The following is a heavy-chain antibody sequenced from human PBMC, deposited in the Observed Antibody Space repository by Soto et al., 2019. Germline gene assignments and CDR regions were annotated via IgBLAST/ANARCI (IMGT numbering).Heavy chain of an antibody. D-gene: IGHD5-12*01. CDR1: GFTFSSYG. CDR3: AKDLRGYRGRLHSYFDY. Sequence: QVQLVESGGGVVQPGRSLRLSCAASGFTFSSYGMHWVRQAPGKGLEWVAVISYDGSNKYYADSVKGRFTISRDNSKNTLYLQMNGLRAEDTAVYYCAKDLRGYRGRLHSYFDYWGQGTLVTVSS. J-gene: IGHJ4*02. CDR2: ISYDGSNK. V-gene: IGHV3-30*18.